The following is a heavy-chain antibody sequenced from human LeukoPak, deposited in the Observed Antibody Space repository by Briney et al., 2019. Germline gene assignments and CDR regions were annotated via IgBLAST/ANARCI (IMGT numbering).Heavy chain of an antibody. V-gene: IGHV3-30-3*01. Sequence: GGSLRLSCGASGFTFSTYAIHWVRQAPRKGLEWVAVISYDGSNKYYADSVKGRFTISRDNSKNTLYLQMNSLRAEDTAVYYCAREEAVTGPFHYWGQGTLVTVSS. D-gene: IGHD6-19*01. CDR1: GFTFSTYA. J-gene: IGHJ4*02. CDR2: ISYDGSNK. CDR3: AREEAVTGPFHY.